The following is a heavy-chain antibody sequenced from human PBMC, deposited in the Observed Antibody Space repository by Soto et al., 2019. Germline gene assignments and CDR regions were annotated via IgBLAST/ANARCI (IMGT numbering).Heavy chain of an antibody. CDR2: IIPIFGTA. CDR3: ASPKRGYSYGYYYYYGMDV. D-gene: IGHD5-18*01. CDR1: GGTFSSYA. Sequence: SVKVSCKASGGTFSSYAISWVRQAPGQGLEWMGGIIPIFGTANYAQKFQGRVTITADESTSTAYMELSSLRSEDTAVYYCASPKRGYSYGYYYYYGMDVWGQGTTVTVSS. J-gene: IGHJ6*02. V-gene: IGHV1-69*13.